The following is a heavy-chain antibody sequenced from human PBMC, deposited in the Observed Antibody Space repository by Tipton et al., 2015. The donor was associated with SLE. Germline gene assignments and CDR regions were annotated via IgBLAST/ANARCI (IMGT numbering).Heavy chain of an antibody. D-gene: IGHD2-2*01. V-gene: IGHV4-59*12. J-gene: IGHJ6*02. CDR1: GGAIRSNY. Sequence: TLSLTCSVSGGAIRSNYWIWIRQPPGKGLEWIGYIYSSGSTNYNPSLKSRVTISVDTSKNQFSLKLSSLTAADTAVYFCARGCSSTTCEPFDYFGLDVWGQGTSVTVSS. CDR3: ARGCSSTTCEPFDYFGLDV. CDR2: IYSSGST.